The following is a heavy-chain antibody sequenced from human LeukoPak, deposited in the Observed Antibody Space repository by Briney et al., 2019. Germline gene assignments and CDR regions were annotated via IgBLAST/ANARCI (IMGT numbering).Heavy chain of an antibody. Sequence: SETLSLTCTVSGGSISSYYWSWIRQPPGKGLEWIGYIYYSGSTNYNPSLKSRVTISVDTSKNQFSPKLSSVTAADTAVYYCARDTPRYYYDSSGYRGAFDIWGQGPMVTVSS. CDR3: ARDTPRYYYDSSGYRGAFDI. D-gene: IGHD3-22*01. CDR2: IYYSGST. V-gene: IGHV4-59*01. CDR1: GGSISSYY. J-gene: IGHJ3*02.